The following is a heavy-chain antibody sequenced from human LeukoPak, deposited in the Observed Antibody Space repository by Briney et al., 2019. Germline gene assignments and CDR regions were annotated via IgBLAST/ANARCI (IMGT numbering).Heavy chain of an antibody. CDR1: GFTLSSYA. CDR2: VSRSGGGT. Sequence: GGSLRLSCAVSGFTLSSYAMSWVRQAPGKGLEWVSAVSRSGGGTFYADSVKGRVTISRDSSRNTLYLQMNSLRAEDTAVYYCARETNDYFFDSWGQGTLVTVSS. J-gene: IGHJ4*02. D-gene: IGHD2-21*02. CDR3: ARETNDYFFDS. V-gene: IGHV3-23*01.